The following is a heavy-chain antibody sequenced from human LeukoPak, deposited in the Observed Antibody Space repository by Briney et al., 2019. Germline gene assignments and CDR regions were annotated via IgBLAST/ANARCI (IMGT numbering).Heavy chain of an antibody. D-gene: IGHD6-19*01. J-gene: IGHJ1*01. CDR2: ISYDGGNK. V-gene: IGHV3-30*18. CDR1: GFTFSSYG. Sequence: GGSLRLSCAASGFTFSSYGMHWVRQAPGKGLEWVAVISYDGGNKYYADSVKGRFTISRDNSKNTLYLQMNSLRAEGTAVYYCAKARGSSGWYGQYFQHWGQGTLVTVSS. CDR3: AKARGSSGWYGQYFQH.